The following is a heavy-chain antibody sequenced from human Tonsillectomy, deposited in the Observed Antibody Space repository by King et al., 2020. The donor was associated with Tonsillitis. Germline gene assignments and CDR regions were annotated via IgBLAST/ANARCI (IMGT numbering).Heavy chain of an antibody. CDR2: NNTNSGNP. Sequence: VQLVESGSELKQPGASVKVSCKASGYPFTTYAMNWVRQAPGHGLEWMGWNNTNSGNPTYAQGFTGRLVFSLDTSVSTTYLHISSLKAEDTAVYYCGRVGRFGHYLEDWGQGTLVTVSS. CDR3: GRVGRFGHYLED. CDR1: GYPFTTYA. D-gene: IGHD1-26*01. V-gene: IGHV7-4-1*02. J-gene: IGHJ4*02.